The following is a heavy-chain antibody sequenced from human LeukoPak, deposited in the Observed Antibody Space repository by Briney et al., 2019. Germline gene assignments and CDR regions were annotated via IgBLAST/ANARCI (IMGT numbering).Heavy chain of an antibody. Sequence: PGGSLRLSCAASGFTFSSYSMNWVSQAPGKGLEWVSYISSSSSTIYYADSVKGRFTISRDNAKNSLYLQMNSLRDEDTAVYYCASDYYDSSGYYGPFGYWGQGTLVTVSS. D-gene: IGHD3-22*01. CDR2: ISSSSSTI. V-gene: IGHV3-48*02. J-gene: IGHJ4*02. CDR1: GFTFSSYS. CDR3: ASDYYDSSGYYGPFGY.